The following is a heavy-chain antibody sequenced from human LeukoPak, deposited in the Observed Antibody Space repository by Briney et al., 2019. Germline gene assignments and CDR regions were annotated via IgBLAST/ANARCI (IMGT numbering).Heavy chain of an antibody. CDR3: ARGAGSGQHTYYYYMDV. Sequence: GGSLRLSCAASGFTFSGYSMNWVRQAPGKGLEWVSSITSSSDYIYYAASVEGRFTISRDNAKNSLYLQMNSLRAEGTDVYYCARGAGSGQHTYYYYMDVWGKGTTVTVSS. D-gene: IGHD3-3*01. J-gene: IGHJ6*03. V-gene: IGHV3-21*01. CDR1: GFTFSGYS. CDR2: ITSSSDYI.